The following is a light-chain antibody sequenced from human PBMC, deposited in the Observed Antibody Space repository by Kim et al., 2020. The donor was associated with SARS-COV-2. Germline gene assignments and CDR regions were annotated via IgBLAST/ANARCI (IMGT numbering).Light chain of an antibody. CDR2: YDS. CDR3: QVWDSSSDHLVV. CDR1: NIGSKS. V-gene: IGLV3-21*04. Sequence: SYELTQTPSVSVAPGETARITCGGNNIGSKSVHWYQQQPGQAPVLVMSYDSDRPSGIPERLSGSNSDNTATLTISRVEAGDEADYYCQVWDSSSDHLVVFGGGTRLTVL. J-gene: IGLJ2*01.